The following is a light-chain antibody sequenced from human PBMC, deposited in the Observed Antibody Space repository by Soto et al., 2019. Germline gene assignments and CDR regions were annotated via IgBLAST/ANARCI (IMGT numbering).Light chain of an antibody. CDR3: LQYNSSPYT. CDR1: QSISSW. Sequence: DIQMTQSPSTLSASVGDRVIITCRATQSISSWLAWYQQRPGKAPKPLIYDASSLYGGVPSRFSGSGSGTEFTLTINSLQPDDLATYYCLQYNSSPYTFGQGTKLEIK. CDR2: DAS. V-gene: IGKV1-5*01. J-gene: IGKJ2*01.